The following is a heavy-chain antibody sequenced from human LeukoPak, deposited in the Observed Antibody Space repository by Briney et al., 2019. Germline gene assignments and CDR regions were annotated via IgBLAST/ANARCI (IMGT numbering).Heavy chain of an antibody. V-gene: IGHV3-9*01. CDR1: GFTFDDYA. Sequence: GGSLRLSCAASGFTFDDYAMHWVRQAPGKGLEWVSGISWNNGSIGYADSVKGRFTISRDNAKNSLYLQMDSLRAEDTALYYCVKDPYGGSYSGAFDYWGQGTLVTVSS. CDR3: VKDPYGGSYSGAFDY. J-gene: IGHJ4*02. CDR2: ISWNNGSI. D-gene: IGHD1-26*01.